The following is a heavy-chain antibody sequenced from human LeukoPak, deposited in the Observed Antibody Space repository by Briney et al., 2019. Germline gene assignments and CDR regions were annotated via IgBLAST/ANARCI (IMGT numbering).Heavy chain of an antibody. J-gene: IGHJ5*02. D-gene: IGHD3-10*01. V-gene: IGHV3-66*02. CDR2: IYGDGTT. CDR3: ARDRAGAQSWVALDP. CDR1: GFTVSNDY. Sequence: GGPPRLSCAASGFTVSNDYMAWVRQAPGRGLEWVSLIYGDGTTFYTDSVKGRFTISRDNFKNTLYLQMSSLRPEDTALYYCARDRAGAQSWVALDPWGQGTLVTVSS.